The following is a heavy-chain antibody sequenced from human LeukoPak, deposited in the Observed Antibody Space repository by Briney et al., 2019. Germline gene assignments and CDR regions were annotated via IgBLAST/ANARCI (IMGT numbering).Heavy chain of an antibody. V-gene: IGHV3-23*01. D-gene: IGHD1-1*01. Sequence: GGSLRLSCAASGFTFSKFALSWVRQAPGKGLEWVSPINDRGTGTYYADSVKGRFTISRDKSKNTLSLQMNSLRAEDTAVYYCAKGLKTTVGPYMGYHYYMDVWGKGTTVTVSS. CDR3: AKGLKTTVGPYMGYHYYMDV. CDR2: INDRGTGT. CDR1: GFTFSKFA. J-gene: IGHJ6*03.